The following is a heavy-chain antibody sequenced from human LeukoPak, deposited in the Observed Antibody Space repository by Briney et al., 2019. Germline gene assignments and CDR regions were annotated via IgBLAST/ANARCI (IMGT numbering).Heavy chain of an antibody. CDR1: GGSISSSSYY. V-gene: IGHV4-39*07. D-gene: IGHD3-9*01. CDR3: ARLPKLVTKSSDDY. Sequence: PSETLSLTCTVSGGSISSSSYYWGWIRQPPGKGLEWIGSIYYSGSTYYNPSLKSRVTISVDTSKNQFSLKLSSVTAADTAVYYCARLPKLVTKSSDDYWGQGTLVTVSS. CDR2: IYYSGST. J-gene: IGHJ4*02.